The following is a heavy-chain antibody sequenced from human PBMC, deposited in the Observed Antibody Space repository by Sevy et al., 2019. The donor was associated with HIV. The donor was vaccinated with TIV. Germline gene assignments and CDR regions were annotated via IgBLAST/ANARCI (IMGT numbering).Heavy chain of an antibody. CDR3: ANQFGGDQIDY. V-gene: IGHV3-23*01. CDR1: GFTFSSYA. Sequence: EGSLRLSCAASGFTFSSYAMSWVRQAPGKALEWVSAIRGSGGSTYYADSVKGRFTISRDNSKNTLYLQLNSLRAEDTAVYYCANQFGGDQIDYWGQGTLVTVSS. CDR2: IRGSGGST. J-gene: IGHJ4*02. D-gene: IGHD2-21*02.